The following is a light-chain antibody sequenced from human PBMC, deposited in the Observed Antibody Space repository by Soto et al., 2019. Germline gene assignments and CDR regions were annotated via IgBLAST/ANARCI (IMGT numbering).Light chain of an antibody. J-gene: IGKJ4*01. V-gene: IGKV3-15*01. CDR1: QSVSYN. CDR2: GAF. Sequence: EIVMTQSPATLSVSPGETATLSCRASQSVSYNLAWYQQKPGQGPRLLIYGAFTRATGIPARFSGSGSGTEFTLTISSLQYEDFAVYYCQQYKNWPPLTFGGGTTVEIK. CDR3: QQYKNWPPLT.